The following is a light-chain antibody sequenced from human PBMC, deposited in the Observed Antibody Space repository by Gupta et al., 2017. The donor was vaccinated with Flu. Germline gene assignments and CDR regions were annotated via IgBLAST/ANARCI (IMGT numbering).Light chain of an antibody. CDR3: ESPDSSVTSLV. Sequence: SYELTQPPSVSVSPGQTARITCPGDALPNQYVFWYQQKSGQAPVLVIYEDTERPSGIPERFSGSSSGTKGKLTIRGGQAADEADYYCESPDSSVTSLVFGGGTKLTVL. V-gene: IGLV3-25*03. CDR1: ALPNQY. CDR2: EDT. J-gene: IGLJ3*02.